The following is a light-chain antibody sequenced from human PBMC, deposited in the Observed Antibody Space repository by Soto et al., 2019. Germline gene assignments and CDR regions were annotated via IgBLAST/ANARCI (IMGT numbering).Light chain of an antibody. CDR2: EVS. Sequence: QSVLTQRASVSGSPGQSITISCTGSSSDVGRYNYVSWYQQHPGKTPKLIIYEVSNRPSGVSNRFSGSKSGNTASLTISGLQAEDEGDYYCNSYTTNSTRVFGTGTKVTVL. J-gene: IGLJ1*01. CDR1: SSDVGRYNY. V-gene: IGLV2-14*01. CDR3: NSYTTNSTRV.